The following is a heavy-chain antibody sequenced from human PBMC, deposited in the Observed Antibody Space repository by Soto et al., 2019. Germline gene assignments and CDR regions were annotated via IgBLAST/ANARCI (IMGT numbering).Heavy chain of an antibody. V-gene: IGHV3-7*01. D-gene: IGHD3-3*01. J-gene: IGHJ4*02. CDR3: ARVSRSETGIY. CDR1: GFTFNNYW. CDR2: IKPDGSEE. Sequence: EVQLVESGGGLVQPGGSLRLSCAASGFTFNNYWMSWVRQAPGKGVEWVANIKPDGSEEQYVDSMRGRFTISRDNARNSLYLQMNSLRAEDTAVYYCARVSRSETGIYWGQGTLVTVSS.